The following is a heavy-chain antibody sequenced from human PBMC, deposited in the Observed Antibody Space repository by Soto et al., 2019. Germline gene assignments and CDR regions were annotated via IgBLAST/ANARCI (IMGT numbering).Heavy chain of an antibody. Sequence: GGSLRLSCVASGVKFRPYNMNWLRQTPGKGLEWVAFINGPGSSTFYADSVKGRFTISRDNAKNSVYLQMDSLTDEDTALYYCARDRSVLDYWGQGTQVTVSS. CDR1: GVKFRPYN. CDR2: INGPGSST. V-gene: IGHV3-48*02. J-gene: IGHJ4*02. CDR3: ARDRSVLDY.